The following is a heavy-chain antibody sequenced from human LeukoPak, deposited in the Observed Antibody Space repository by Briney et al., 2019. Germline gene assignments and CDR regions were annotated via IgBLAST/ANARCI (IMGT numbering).Heavy chain of an antibody. CDR1: GGSVSSGSYY. CDR3: ARDSAEEIAVAGTGDAFDI. CDR2: IYYSGST. V-gene: IGHV4-61*01. J-gene: IGHJ3*02. D-gene: IGHD6-19*01. Sequence: PSETLSLTCTVSGGSVSSGSYYWSWIRQPPGKGLEWIGYIYYSGSTNYNPSLKSRVTISVDTSKNQFSLKQSSVTAADTAVYYCARDSAEEIAVAGTGDAFDIWGQGTMVTVSS.